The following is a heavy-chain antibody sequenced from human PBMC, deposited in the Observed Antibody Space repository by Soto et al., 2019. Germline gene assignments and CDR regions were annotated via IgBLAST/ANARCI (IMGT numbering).Heavy chain of an antibody. Sequence: SETLSLTCTVSGGSISSYYWSWLRQPPGKGLEWIGYIYYSGSTNYNPSLKSRVTISVDTSKNQFSLKLSSVTAADTAVYYCARATLYSGKRGKPPPYYYYGMDVWGQGTTVTVSS. CDR3: ARATLYSGKRGKPPPYYYYGMDV. CDR2: IYYSGST. V-gene: IGHV4-59*01. D-gene: IGHD5-12*01. CDR1: GGSISSYY. J-gene: IGHJ6*02.